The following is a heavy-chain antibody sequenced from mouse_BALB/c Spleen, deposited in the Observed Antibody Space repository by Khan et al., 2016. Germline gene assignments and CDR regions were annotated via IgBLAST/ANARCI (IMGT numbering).Heavy chain of an antibody. CDR3: ARSRRFYAMGY. CDR1: GYTFGNSL. Sequence: QVQLKEPGTELVRPGTSVKVSCKASGYTFGNSLLEWVKQRPGQGLEWIGVLNPGSGGTDYNEKFKGKATLTADKSSSTAYMQLSSLTSDDSAVYFCARSRRFYAMGYWGQGTSGTVSS. CDR2: LNPGSGGT. V-gene: IGHV1-54*01. J-gene: IGHJ4*01.